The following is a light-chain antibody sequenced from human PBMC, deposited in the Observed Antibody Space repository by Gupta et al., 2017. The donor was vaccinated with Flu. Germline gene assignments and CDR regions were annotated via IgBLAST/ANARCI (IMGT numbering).Light chain of an antibody. J-gene: IGLJ2*01. Sequence: SYELTQPPSVSVSPGQTARNTCSGDALPKQYAYWYQQKPGQAPVLVIYKDSERPSGIPERFSGSSSGTTVTLTISGVQAEDEADYYCQSADSSGTIEVFGGGTKLTVL. CDR3: QSADSSGTIEV. CDR1: ALPKQY. CDR2: KDS. V-gene: IGLV3-25*02.